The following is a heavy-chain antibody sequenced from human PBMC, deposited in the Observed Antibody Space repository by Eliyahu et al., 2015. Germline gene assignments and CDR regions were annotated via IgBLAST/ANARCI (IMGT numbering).Heavy chain of an antibody. CDR3: ARVGSDFDFWSGADY. J-gene: IGHJ4*02. CDR1: GXIXDNFA. Sequence: QVHLLQSGSXLKKPGASVTVSCKAXGXIXDNFAMNWVRQXXGRGLEWMGWINTDTGNPTYXQGFAGRFXFSLDKSATTTYLQIISLETEDSATYYCARVGSDFDFWSGADYWGQGTQVTVSA. CDR2: INTDTGNP. V-gene: IGHV7-4-1*02. D-gene: IGHD3-3*01.